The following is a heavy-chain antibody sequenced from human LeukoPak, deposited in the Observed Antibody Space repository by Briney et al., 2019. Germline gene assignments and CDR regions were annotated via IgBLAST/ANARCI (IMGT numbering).Heavy chain of an antibody. CDR1: GFTFSSYS. V-gene: IGHV3-21*01. CDR3: ARDRVDYYDSSGYSGFYNGMDV. Sequence: PGGSPRLSCAASGFTFSSYSMNWVRQAPGKGLEWVSSISSSSSYIYYADSVKGRFTISRDNAKNSLYLQMNSLRAEDTAVYYCARDRVDYYDSSGYSGFYNGMDVWGQGTTVTVSS. J-gene: IGHJ6*02. D-gene: IGHD3-22*01. CDR2: ISSSSSYI.